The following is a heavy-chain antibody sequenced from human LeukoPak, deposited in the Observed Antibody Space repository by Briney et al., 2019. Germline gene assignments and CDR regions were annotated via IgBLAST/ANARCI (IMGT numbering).Heavy chain of an antibody. CDR2: IIPIFGTA. J-gene: IGHJ5*02. CDR1: GGTFSSYA. V-gene: IGHV1-69*13. CDR3: ARLSPYYYDSSGYYYESDP. D-gene: IGHD3-22*01. Sequence: GASVKASCKASGGTFSSYAISWVRQAPGQGLEWMGGIIPIFGTANYAQKFQGRVTITADESTSTAYMELSSLRSEDTAVYYCARLSPYYYDSSGYYYESDPWGQGTLVTVSS.